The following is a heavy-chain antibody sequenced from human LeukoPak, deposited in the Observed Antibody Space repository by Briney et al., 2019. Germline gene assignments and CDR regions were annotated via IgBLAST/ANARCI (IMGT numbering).Heavy chain of an antibody. CDR2: IKEDGSET. CDR1: GFIFKKYW. V-gene: IGHV3-7*01. D-gene: IGHD4-17*01. Sequence: GGSLRLSCAASGFIFKKYWMNWVRQVPGKGLECLANIKEDGSETYYADSVKGRFTISRDNPKNLLFLQINSLRVEDTAVYYCARDMTTVTTGDYWGQGTLVTVSS. J-gene: IGHJ4*02. CDR3: ARDMTTVTTGDY.